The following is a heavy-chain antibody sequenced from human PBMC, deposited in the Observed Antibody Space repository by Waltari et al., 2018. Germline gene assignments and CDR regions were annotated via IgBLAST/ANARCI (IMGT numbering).Heavy chain of an antibody. D-gene: IGHD5-12*01. Sequence: QVQLQESGPGLVKPSGTLSLTCAVSGGSVTSSHWWSWVRQAPGKGLEWIGEMYHSGTTNYNPLLTSRVTMSLDRAKNQVSLKLSSVTAADTAVYYCVRDNRWAEDGFRYFQFWGQGTLVTVSS. J-gene: IGHJ1*01. CDR1: GGSVTSSHW. CDR3: VRDNRWAEDGFRYFQF. CDR2: MYHSGTT. V-gene: IGHV4-4*02.